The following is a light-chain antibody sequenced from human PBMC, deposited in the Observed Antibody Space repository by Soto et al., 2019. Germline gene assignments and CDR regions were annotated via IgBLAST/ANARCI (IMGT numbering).Light chain of an antibody. CDR2: RAS. J-gene: IGKJ3*01. Sequence: EIVLTQSPGTLSLSPGERATLSCRASQTISSSFLAWYQQKPGQAPRLLIYRASRRAPGIPDRFSGSGSWTDFTLTISWLEPEDFGVYYCHQFGSSPLDTFGPGTKVEIK. CDR3: HQFGSSPLDT. CDR1: QTISSSF. V-gene: IGKV3-20*01.